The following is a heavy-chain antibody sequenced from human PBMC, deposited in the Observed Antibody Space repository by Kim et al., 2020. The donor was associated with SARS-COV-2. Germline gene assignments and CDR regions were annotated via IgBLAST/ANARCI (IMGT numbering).Heavy chain of an antibody. J-gene: IGHJ6*02. V-gene: IGHV6-1*01. D-gene: IGHD6-13*01. Sequence: SQTLSLTCAISGDSVSSNSAAWNWLRQSPSRGLEWLGRTYYRSQWYTDYAVSVKSRITFNADTSKNQFSLQLDSVTPDDTAVYYCARGGSTGWFLMDVWGQGTTVIVSS. CDR3: ARGGSTGWFLMDV. CDR2: TYYRSQWYT. CDR1: GDSVSSNSAA.